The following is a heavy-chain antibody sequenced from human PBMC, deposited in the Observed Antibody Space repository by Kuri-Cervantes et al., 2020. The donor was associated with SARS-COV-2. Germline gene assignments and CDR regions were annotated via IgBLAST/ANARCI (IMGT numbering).Heavy chain of an antibody. J-gene: IGHJ6*02. CDR3: ARTSRAPYCSGGSCYSRIPHGMDV. CDR2: TYYRSKWYN. D-gene: IGHD2-15*01. V-gene: IGHV6-1*01. Sequence: SETLSLTCAISGDSVSSNSAAWNWIRQSPSRGLEWLGRTYYRSKWYNDYAVSVKSRITINPDTSKNQFSLQLNSVTPADTAVYYCARTSRAPYCSGGSCYSRIPHGMDVWGQGTTVTVSS. CDR1: GDSVSSNSAA.